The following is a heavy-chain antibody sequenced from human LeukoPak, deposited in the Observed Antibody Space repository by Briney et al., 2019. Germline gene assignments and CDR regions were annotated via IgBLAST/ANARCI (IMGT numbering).Heavy chain of an antibody. D-gene: IGHD2/OR15-2a*01. V-gene: IGHV3-7*05. Sequence: GGSLRLSCAASGITFNTYWISWVRQAPGKGLEWLTTINQDGGEKYYVDSVKGRFTISRDNAKNSLFLQMNSLRAEDTAVYYCTTFYTRLTDYWGQGTLVTVSS. J-gene: IGHJ4*02. CDR2: INQDGGEK. CDR3: TTFYTRLTDY. CDR1: GITFNTYW.